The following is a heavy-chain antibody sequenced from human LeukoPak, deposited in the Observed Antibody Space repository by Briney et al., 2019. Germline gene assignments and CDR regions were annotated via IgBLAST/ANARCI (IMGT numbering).Heavy chain of an antibody. V-gene: IGHV4-34*01. J-gene: IGHJ6*03. CDR1: GGSFSGYY. D-gene: IGHD6-13*01. CDR3: ARARSSRNYYYYYYMDV. CDR2: INHSGST. Sequence: SETLSLTCAVYGGSFSGYYWTWIRQHPGKGLQWIGEINHSGSTNYIPSLKSRVTISVDTSKNQFSLKLSSVTAADTAVYYCARARSSRNYYYYYYMDVWGKGTTVTVSS.